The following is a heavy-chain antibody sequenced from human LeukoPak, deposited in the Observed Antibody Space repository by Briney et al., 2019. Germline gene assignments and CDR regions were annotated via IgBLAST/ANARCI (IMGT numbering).Heavy chain of an antibody. J-gene: IGHJ5*02. Sequence: SVKVSCKASGGTFSSYAISWGRQAPGQGLEWKGGIIPIFVTANYARKFQGRGTITADKSTYTAYMELSSMRSEDTAMYYCARVRSSDWSDPWGQGTLVTVSS. CDR2: IIPIFVTA. CDR3: ARVRSSDWSDP. D-gene: IGHD6-19*01. CDR1: GGTFSSYA. V-gene: IGHV1-69*06.